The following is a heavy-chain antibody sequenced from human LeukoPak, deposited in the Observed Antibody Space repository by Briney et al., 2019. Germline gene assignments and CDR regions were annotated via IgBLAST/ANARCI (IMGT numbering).Heavy chain of an antibody. CDR3: ARGTDIVATIRVGFDY. CDR2: ISSNGGST. Sequence: PGGSLRLSCAASGFTFSSYAMHWVRQAPGKGLEYVSAISSNGGSTYYANSVKGRFTISRDNSKNTLYLQMGSLRAEDMAVYYCARGTDIVATIRVGFDYWGQGALVTVSS. CDR1: GFTFSSYA. J-gene: IGHJ4*02. D-gene: IGHD5-12*01. V-gene: IGHV3-64*01.